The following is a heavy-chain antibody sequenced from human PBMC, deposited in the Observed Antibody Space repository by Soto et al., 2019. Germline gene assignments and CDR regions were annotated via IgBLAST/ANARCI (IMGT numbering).Heavy chain of an antibody. V-gene: IGHV3-13*01. D-gene: IGHD6-13*01. CDR3: ASGGWGSSWYEGGSRIDY. CDR1: GFTFSSYD. Sequence: EVQLVESGGGLVQPGGSLRLSCAASGFTFSSYDMHWVRQVAGKGLEWVSAIGVAGDTYYPDSVKGRFTISRENAKNSWYLQMNSLRAEETAVYYCASGGWGSSWYEGGSRIDYWGQGTLVTVSS. CDR2: IGVAGDT. J-gene: IGHJ4*02.